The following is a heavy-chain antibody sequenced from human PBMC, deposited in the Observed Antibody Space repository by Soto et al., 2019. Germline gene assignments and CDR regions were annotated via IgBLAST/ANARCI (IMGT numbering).Heavy chain of an antibody. CDR2: IYYSGST. J-gene: IGHJ4*02. CDR1: GGSVSSGSYY. CDR3: ARLILHRVAGTRSLDY. D-gene: IGHD6-19*01. V-gene: IGHV4-61*01. Sequence: QVQLQESGPGLVKPSETLSLTCTVSGGSVSSGSYYWSWIRQPPGKGLEWIGYIYYSGSTNYNPSLQSRVTISVDTSKNQFSLKLSSVTAADTAVYYCARLILHRVAGTRSLDYWGQGTLVTVSS.